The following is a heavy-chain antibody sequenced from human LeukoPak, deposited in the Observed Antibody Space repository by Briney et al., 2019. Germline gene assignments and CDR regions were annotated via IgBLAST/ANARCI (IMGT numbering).Heavy chain of an antibody. J-gene: IGHJ4*02. Sequence: PGGSLRLSRAASGFSFSKSSMLWFRQAPGKGLEWVSSISIGSSPYTYYADSLKGRFTISRDNAKNSVCLRMNSLRPEDTAVYYCASYTLWYGDSWGQGTLVTVSS. CDR2: ISIGSSPYT. V-gene: IGHV3-21*06. CDR3: ASYTLWYGDS. D-gene: IGHD3-10*01. CDR1: GFSFSKSS.